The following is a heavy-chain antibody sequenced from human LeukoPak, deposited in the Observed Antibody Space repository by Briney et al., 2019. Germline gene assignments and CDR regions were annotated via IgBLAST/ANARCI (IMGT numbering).Heavy chain of an antibody. CDR3: ARERIAFDAFDI. V-gene: IGHV4-4*02. CDR1: GRSVSSSNW. D-gene: IGHD2/OR15-2a*01. J-gene: IGHJ3*02. Sequence: SETLSRTGAVSGRSVSSSNWWSWVRQPPGKGLEWIGEVYHSGSTNYNPSRKSPVTISVDKSKNRFSVKLSSVPAADTAVYYCARERIAFDAFDIWGQGTMVTVPS. CDR2: VYHSGST.